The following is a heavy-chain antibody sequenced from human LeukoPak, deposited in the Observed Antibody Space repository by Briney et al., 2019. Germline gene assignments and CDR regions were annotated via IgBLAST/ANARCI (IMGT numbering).Heavy chain of an antibody. CDR2: INPSGGST. D-gene: IGHD3-22*01. V-gene: IGHV1-46*01. J-gene: IGHJ4*02. CDR3: ARWDYYYDSSGYYDY. Sequence: ASVKVSCRASGYTFTSYYMHWVRQAPGQGLEWMGIINPSGGSTSYAQKFQGRVTMTRDTSTSTVYMELSSLRSEDTAVYYCARWDYYYDSSGYYDYWGQGTLVTVSS. CDR1: GYTFTSYY.